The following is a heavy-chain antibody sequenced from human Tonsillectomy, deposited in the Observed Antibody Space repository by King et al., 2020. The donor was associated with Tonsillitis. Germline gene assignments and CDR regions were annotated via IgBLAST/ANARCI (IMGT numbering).Heavy chain of an antibody. CDR2: ITSSSSYI. CDR3: ARDRDDFWSGYYYV. Sequence: VQLVESGGGLVKPGGSLRLSCAASGFTFSNSNMHWVRQAPGKGLEWVSSITSSSSYIYYADSVKGRFTISRDNAKNSRYLQMNSLRAEDTAVYHCARDRDDFWSGYYYVWGQGTLVTVSS. J-gene: IGHJ4*02. D-gene: IGHD3-3*01. CDR1: GFTFSNSN. V-gene: IGHV3-21*01.